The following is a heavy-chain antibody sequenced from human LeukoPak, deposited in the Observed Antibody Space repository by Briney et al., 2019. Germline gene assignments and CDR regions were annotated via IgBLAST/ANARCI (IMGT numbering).Heavy chain of an antibody. V-gene: IGHV3-30-3*01. CDR1: GFTFSSYA. CDR3: ARVGVAGIDYYYYGMDV. Sequence: PGGSLRLSCAASGFTFSSYAMHWVRQAPGKGLEWVAVISYDGSNKYYADSVKGRFTISRDNSKNTLYLQMNSLRAEDTAVYYCARVGVAGIDYYYYGMDVWGQGTTVTVSS. CDR2: ISYDGSNK. J-gene: IGHJ6*02. D-gene: IGHD6-19*01.